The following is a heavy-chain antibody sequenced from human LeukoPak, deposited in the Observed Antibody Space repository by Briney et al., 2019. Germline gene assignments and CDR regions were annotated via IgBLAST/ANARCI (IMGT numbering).Heavy chain of an antibody. CDR2: ISGSSSHT. CDR3: AKEGDYSNAAPEWGFDS. V-gene: IGHV3-11*05. CDR1: GFTFSDYF. D-gene: IGHD4-17*01. J-gene: IGHJ4*02. Sequence: NSGGSLRLSCAASGFTFSDYFMSWIRQAPGKGLEWVSGISGSSSHTLDADSVRGRFIISRDNTRNTLYLHMNSLRAEDTALYYCAKEGDYSNAAPEWGFDSWGQGTLVTVSS.